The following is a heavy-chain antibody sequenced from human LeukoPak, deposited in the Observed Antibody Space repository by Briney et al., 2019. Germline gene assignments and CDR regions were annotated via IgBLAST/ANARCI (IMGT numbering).Heavy chain of an antibody. CDR2: ISSSGSTI. CDR3: ARRLVGFGEFDP. Sequence: PGGSLRLSCAASEFTFNGYDMHWVRQAPGKGLEWVSYISSSGSTIYYADSVKGRFTISRDNAKNSLYLQMNSLRAEDTAVYYCARRLVGFGEFDPWGQGTLVTVSS. CDR1: EFTFNGYD. V-gene: IGHV3-48*03. J-gene: IGHJ5*02. D-gene: IGHD3-10*01.